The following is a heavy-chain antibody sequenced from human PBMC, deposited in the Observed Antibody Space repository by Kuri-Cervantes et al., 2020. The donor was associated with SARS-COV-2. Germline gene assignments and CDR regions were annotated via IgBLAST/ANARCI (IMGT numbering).Heavy chain of an antibody. CDR1: GGSFSGYY. J-gene: IGHJ6*03. D-gene: IGHD3-3*01. V-gene: IGHV4-34*01. CDR3: ARPYYDPDYYYYYYMDV. Sequence: GSLRLSCAVYGGSFSGYYWSWIRQPPGKGLEWIGEINHSGSTNYNPSLKSRVTISVDTSKNQFSLKLSSVTAADTAVYYCARPYYDPDYYYYYYMDVWGKGTTVTVSS. CDR2: INHSGST.